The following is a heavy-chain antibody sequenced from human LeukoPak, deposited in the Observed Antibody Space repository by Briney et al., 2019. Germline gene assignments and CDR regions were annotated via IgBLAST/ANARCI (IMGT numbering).Heavy chain of an antibody. D-gene: IGHD2/OR15-2a*01. CDR3: AKYLSRAFDC. V-gene: IGHV3-7*01. CDR1: GFNFNSNW. Sequence: GGSLGLSCVASGFNFNSNWMAWVRQAPGKGPELVAHINHDGRHTGYVDSVKGRFTISRDNAKSSLYLQLNSLRAEDTAMYYCAKYLSRAFDCWGQGSMITVSS. J-gene: IGHJ4*02. CDR2: INHDGRHT.